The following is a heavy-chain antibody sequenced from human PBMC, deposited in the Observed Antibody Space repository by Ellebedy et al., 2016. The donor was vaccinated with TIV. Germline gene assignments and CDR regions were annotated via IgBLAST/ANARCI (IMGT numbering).Heavy chain of an antibody. D-gene: IGHD2-21*02. CDR1: GGFSSGSF. J-gene: IGHJ4*02. Sequence: MPSETLSLTCAVYGGFSSGSFSSWIRQSPGKGPEWNGELNHSGSTTYTASLKSRFTISVDTSKTQLSLNLSFVTAADTAVYYCARSFRCHHGDCSTWDYWGQGTLVTVSS. CDR2: LNHSGST. V-gene: IGHV4-34*01. CDR3: ARSFRCHHGDCSTWDY.